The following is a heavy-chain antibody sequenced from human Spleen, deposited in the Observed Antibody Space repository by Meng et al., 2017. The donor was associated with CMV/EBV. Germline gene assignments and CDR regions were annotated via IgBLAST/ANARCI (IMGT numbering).Heavy chain of an antibody. CDR3: ARDFGRASGIAVAGSYYGMDV. D-gene: IGHD6-19*01. J-gene: IGHJ6*02. CDR1: GFTFSSYG. Sequence: GGSLRLSCAASGFTFSSYGMHWVRQAPGKGLEWVAVIWYDGSNKYYADSVKGRFTISRDNSKNTLYLQMNSLRAEDTAAYYCARDFGRASGIAVAGSYYGMDVWGQGTTVTVSS. V-gene: IGHV3-33*01. CDR2: IWYDGSNK.